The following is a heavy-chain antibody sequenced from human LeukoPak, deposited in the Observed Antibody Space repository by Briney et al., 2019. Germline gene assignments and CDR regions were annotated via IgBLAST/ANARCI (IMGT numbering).Heavy chain of an antibody. V-gene: IGHV5-10-1*01. CDR2: IDPGDSYT. J-gene: IGHJ4*02. D-gene: IGHD5-24*01. CDR3: ARLKMIEMANPLDY. CDR1: GYMFTNYW. Sequence: GESLRISCKGSGYMFTNYWISWVRQMPAKGLEWLGRIDPGDSYTTYSPSFQGHVTISAVKSSATAYLQWSSLKASDTAMYYCARLKMIEMANPLDYWGQGTLVTVSS.